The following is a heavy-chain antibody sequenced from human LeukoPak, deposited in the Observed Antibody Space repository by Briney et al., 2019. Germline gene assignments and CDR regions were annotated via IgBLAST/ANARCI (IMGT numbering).Heavy chain of an antibody. CDR1: GGSISSYY. D-gene: IGHD4-17*01. Sequence: SETLSLTCTVSGGSISSYYWSWIRQPPGKGLEWIGYIYYSGSTNYNPSLKSRVTISVDTSKNQFSLKLSFVTAADTAVYYCARDSSRSAGGGDYALDYWGQGTLVTVSS. CDR3: ARDSSRSAGGGDYALDY. J-gene: IGHJ4*02. V-gene: IGHV4-59*01. CDR2: IYYSGST.